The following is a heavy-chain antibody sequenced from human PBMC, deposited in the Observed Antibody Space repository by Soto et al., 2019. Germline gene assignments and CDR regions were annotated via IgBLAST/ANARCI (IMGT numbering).Heavy chain of an antibody. CDR3: ARDQGYDFWSGLYYYYYYGMDV. CDR2: ISAYNGNT. V-gene: IGHV1-18*01. CDR1: GYTFTSYG. D-gene: IGHD3-3*01. J-gene: IGHJ6*02. Sequence: VASVKVSCKASGYTFTSYGISWVRQAPGQGLEWMGWISAYNGNTNYAQKLQGRVTMTTDTSTSTAYMELRSLRSDDTAVYYCARDQGYDFWSGLYYYYYYGMDVWGQGTTVTVSS.